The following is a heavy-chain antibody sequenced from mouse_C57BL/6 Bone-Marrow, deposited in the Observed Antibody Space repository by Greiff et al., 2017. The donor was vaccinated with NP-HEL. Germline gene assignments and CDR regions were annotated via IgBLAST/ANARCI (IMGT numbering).Heavy chain of an antibody. V-gene: IGHV1-18*01. J-gene: IGHJ3*01. D-gene: IGHD2-3*01. CDR3: ARFDGYFSY. Sequence: EVQLQQSGPELVKPGASVKIPCKASGYTFTDYNMDWVKQSHGKSLEWIGDINPNNGGTIYNQKFKGKATLTVDKSSSTAYMELRSLTSEDTAVYYFARFDGYFSYWGQGTLVTVSA. CDR1: GYTFTDYN. CDR2: INPNNGGT.